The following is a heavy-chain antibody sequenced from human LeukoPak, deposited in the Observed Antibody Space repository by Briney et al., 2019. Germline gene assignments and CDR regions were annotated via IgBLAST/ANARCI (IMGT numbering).Heavy chain of an antibody. CDR2: ISYDGSNK. Sequence: GGSLRLSCAASGFTFSSYSMHWVRQAPGKGLEWVAIISYDGSNKYYADSVRGRFTISRDNSKNTLYLQMNSLRAEDTAVYYCGRSLNTVVSRSAVDYWGHGTLVTVSS. J-gene: IGHJ4*01. V-gene: IGHV3-30-3*01. D-gene: IGHD4-23*01. CDR3: GRSLNTVVSRSAVDY. CDR1: GFTFSSYS.